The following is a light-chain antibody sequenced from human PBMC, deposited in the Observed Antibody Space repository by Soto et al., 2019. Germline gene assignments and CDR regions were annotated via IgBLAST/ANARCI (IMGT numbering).Light chain of an antibody. V-gene: IGKV2-30*02. CDR2: EVS. J-gene: IGKJ1*01. CDR1: QSLIHSDGSTY. Sequence: DVVMTQSPLSLPVTLGQPASISCRSSQSLIHSDGSTYLSWFQQRPGQSPRRLIYEVSDRDSGVPDRFSGSGSGTDCTRKISRVEAEDVGVYYCMQGTHWPWTFGQGTEVEIK. CDR3: MQGTHWPWT.